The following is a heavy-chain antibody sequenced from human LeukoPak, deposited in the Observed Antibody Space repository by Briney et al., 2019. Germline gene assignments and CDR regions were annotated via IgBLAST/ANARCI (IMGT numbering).Heavy chain of an antibody. CDR2: INSDGSNT. CDR1: GFTFSSYW. V-gene: IGHV3-74*01. Sequence: PGGSLRLSCAASGFTFSSYWMHWVRQAPGKGLVWVSPINSDGSNTSYADSVKGRFTISRDNAKNTLYLQMNSLRAEDTAVYYCARDYYDSSGYYYYYMDVWGKGTTVTVSS. D-gene: IGHD3-22*01. J-gene: IGHJ6*03. CDR3: ARDYYDSSGYYYYYMDV.